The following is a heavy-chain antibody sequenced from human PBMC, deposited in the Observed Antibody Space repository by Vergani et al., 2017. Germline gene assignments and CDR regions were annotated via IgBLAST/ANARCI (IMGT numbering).Heavy chain of an antibody. CDR1: GFTFSNAW. V-gene: IGHV3-15*01. CDR3: TTQTNNWNDGDLYYYYYMDV. Sequence: EVQLVESGGGLVKPGGSLRLSCAASGFTFSNAWMSWVRQAPGKGLEWVGRIKSKTDGGTTDYAAPVKGRFTISRDDSKNTLYLQMNSLKTEDTAVYYCTTQTNNWNDGDLYYYYYMDVWGKGTTVTVSS. J-gene: IGHJ6*03. CDR2: IKSKTDGGTT. D-gene: IGHD1-1*01.